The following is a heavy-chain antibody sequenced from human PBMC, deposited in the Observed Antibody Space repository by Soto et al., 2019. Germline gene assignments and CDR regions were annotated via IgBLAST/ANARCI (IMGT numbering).Heavy chain of an antibody. V-gene: IGHV3-30*18. D-gene: IGHD3-22*01. CDR2: ISYDGGNK. CDR1: GFTFSSFG. J-gene: IGHJ5*02. CDR3: AKNYYDRVGSNWVDH. Sequence: HPGGSLRLSCAASGFTFSSFGMHWVRQAPGKGLEWVALISYDGGNKYYADSVKGRFTISRDNPKNTLYLQMNSLRADDTAVYFCAKNYYDRVGSNWVDHWGQGTLVTVSS.